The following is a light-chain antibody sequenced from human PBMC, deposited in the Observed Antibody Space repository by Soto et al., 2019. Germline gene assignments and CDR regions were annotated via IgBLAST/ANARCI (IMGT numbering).Light chain of an antibody. CDR1: QSVSSN. CDR2: GAS. J-gene: IGKJ4*01. V-gene: IGKV3-15*01. CDR3: QQSNNWPDT. Sequence: EIVMTQSPATLSVSPWERATLSCRASQSVSSNLAWYQQKPGQAPRLLIYGASTRATGIPARFSGSGSGTEFTLTISSLQSEDFAVYYCQQSNNWPDTFGGGTKVDIK.